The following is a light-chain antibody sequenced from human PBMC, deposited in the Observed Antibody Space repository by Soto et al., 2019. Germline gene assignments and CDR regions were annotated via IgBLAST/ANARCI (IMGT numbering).Light chain of an antibody. Sequence: DIQMTQAPSSLSASVGDRVTITCRASQSSSSYLNWYQQKPGQAPKLLLYAASSLHSGVPSRFSSSGSGTDFTLTIISLQPEDFATYYCQQSYSTPRITFGQGTRLEI. CDR1: QSSSSY. V-gene: IGKV1-39*01. CDR2: AAS. J-gene: IGKJ5*01. CDR3: QQSYSTPRIT.